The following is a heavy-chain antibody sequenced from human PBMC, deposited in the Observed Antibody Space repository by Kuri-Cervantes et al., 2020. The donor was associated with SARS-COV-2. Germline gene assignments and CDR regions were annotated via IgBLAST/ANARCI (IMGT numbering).Heavy chain of an antibody. CDR1: GFSISSDSF. CDR2: IYYSGST. CDR3: AKGYYYYMDV. V-gene: IGHV4-30-4*08. Sequence: LRLSCDVSGFSISSDSFWGWIRQPPGKGLEWIGYIYYSGSTYYNPSLKSRVTISVDTSKNQFSLKLSSVTAADTAVYYCAKGYYYYMDVWGKGTTVTVSS. J-gene: IGHJ6*03.